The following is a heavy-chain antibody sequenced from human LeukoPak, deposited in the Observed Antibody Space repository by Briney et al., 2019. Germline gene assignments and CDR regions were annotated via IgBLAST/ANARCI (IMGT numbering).Heavy chain of an antibody. V-gene: IGHV3-30*04. CDR3: AREVVVVVVRKFDP. Sequence: PGGSLRLSCVGSGFNFSNYTMDWVRQAPGKGLEWVAVISYDGSNKYYADSVKGRFTISRDNSKNTLYLQMNSLRAEDTAVYYCAREVVVVVVRKFDPWGQGTLVTVSS. J-gene: IGHJ5*02. D-gene: IGHD2-15*01. CDR2: ISYDGSNK. CDR1: GFNFSNYT.